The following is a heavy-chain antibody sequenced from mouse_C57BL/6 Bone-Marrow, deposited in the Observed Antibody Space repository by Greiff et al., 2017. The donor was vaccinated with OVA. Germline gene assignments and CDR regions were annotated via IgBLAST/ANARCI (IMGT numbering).Heavy chain of an antibody. J-gene: IGHJ2*01. V-gene: IGHV1-15*01. CDR2: IDPETGGT. D-gene: IGHD1-2*01. CDR1: GYTFTDYE. CDR3: TTLPGYLCY. Sequence: VQLQESGAELVRPGASVTLSCKASGYTFTDYEMHWVKQTPVHGLEWIGAIDPETGGTAYNQKFKGKAILTADKSSSTAYMELRSLTSEDSAVYYCTTLPGYLCYWGQGTTLTVSS.